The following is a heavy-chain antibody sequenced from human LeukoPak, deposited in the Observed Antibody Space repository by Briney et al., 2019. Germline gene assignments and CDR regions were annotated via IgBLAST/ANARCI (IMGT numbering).Heavy chain of an antibody. V-gene: IGHV3-48*03. Sequence: GGSLRLSCAASGFTFSSYDMNWVRQAPGKGLEWVSYTRSSSNTKYYADSVKGRFTISRNNSENSLYLQMNSLRAEDTAVYYCAKDMGFGCPIFDYWGQGILVTVSS. J-gene: IGHJ4*02. CDR3: AKDMGFGCPIFDY. D-gene: IGHD3-16*01. CDR1: GFTFSSYD. CDR2: TRSSSNTK.